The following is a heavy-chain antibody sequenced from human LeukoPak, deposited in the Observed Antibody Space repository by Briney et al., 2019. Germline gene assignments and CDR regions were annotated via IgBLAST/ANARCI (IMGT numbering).Heavy chain of an antibody. CDR3: ATRIAVAGTLDY. D-gene: IGHD6-19*01. CDR2: ISAYNGNT. V-gene: IGHV1-18*01. CDR1: GYTFTSYG. Sequence: ASVKVSCKASGYTFTSYGISWVRQAPGQGLEWMGWISAYNGNTSYAQKLQGRVTMTTDTSTSTAYMELRSLRSDDTAVYYCATRIAVAGTLDYWGQGTLVTVSS. J-gene: IGHJ4*02.